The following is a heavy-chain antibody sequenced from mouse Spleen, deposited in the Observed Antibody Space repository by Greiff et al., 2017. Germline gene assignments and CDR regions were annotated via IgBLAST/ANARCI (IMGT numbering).Heavy chain of an antibody. CDR2: ISNLAYSI. CDR1: GFTFSDYG. Sequence: EVKVVESGGGLVKPGGSLKLSCAASGFTFSDYGMAWVRQAPGKGPEWVAFISNLAYSIYYADTVTGRFTISRENAKNTLYLEMSSLRSEDTAMYYCARQGSYYYAMDYWGQGTSVTVSS. J-gene: IGHJ4*01. CDR3: ARQGSYYYAMDY. V-gene: IGHV5-15*01.